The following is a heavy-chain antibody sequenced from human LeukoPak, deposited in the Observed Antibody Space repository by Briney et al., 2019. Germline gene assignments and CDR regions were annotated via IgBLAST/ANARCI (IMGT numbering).Heavy chain of an antibody. CDR3: VSDRSDGGFPESNGYPTFDL. Sequence: AASVKVSCKVSGYALSESSIHWVRQTPGEGFEWMGGFDIEDVETAYAQKFRGRVTMTEDTSTGTAYMELINLRSDDTAVYFCVSDRSDGGFPESNGYPTFDLWGRGTLVTVSS. CDR2: FDIEDVET. J-gene: IGHJ2*01. CDR1: GYALSESS. D-gene: IGHD5-24*01. V-gene: IGHV1-24*01.